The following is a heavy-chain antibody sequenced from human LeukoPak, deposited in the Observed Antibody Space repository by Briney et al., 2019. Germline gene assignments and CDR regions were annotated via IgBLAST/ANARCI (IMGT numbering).Heavy chain of an antibody. D-gene: IGHD7-27*01. CDR2: IRNKANSYAT. CDR3: TRLALNGDSEYSDL. Sequence: HPGGSLRLSCAASGFTLNNAWMSWVRQASGKGLEWVGRIRNKANSYATTYAASVKGRFTISRDDSKNTAYLQMNSLKTEDTAVYYCTRLALNGDSEYSDLWGRGTLVTVSS. V-gene: IGHV3-73*01. CDR1: GFTLNNAW. J-gene: IGHJ2*01.